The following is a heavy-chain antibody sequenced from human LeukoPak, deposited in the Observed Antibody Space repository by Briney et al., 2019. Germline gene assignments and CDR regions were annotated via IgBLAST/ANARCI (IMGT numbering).Heavy chain of an antibody. Sequence: ASVKVSFKASGYTFTGYYMHWVRQAPGQGLEWMGWINPNSGGTNYAQKFQGRVTMTRDTSISTAYMELSRLRSDDTAVYYCARGDILRFLEWLPPSDYGMDVWGQGTTVTVSS. V-gene: IGHV1-2*02. D-gene: IGHD3-3*01. CDR3: ARGDILRFLEWLPPSDYGMDV. CDR1: GYTFTGYY. CDR2: INPNSGGT. J-gene: IGHJ6*02.